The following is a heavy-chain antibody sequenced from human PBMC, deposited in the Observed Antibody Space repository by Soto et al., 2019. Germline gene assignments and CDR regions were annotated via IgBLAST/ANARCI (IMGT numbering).Heavy chain of an antibody. D-gene: IGHD5-12*01. V-gene: IGHV4-59*01. CDR1: GGSISSYY. CDR3: AHSGYSGYYIDS. CDR2: IYYSGST. J-gene: IGHJ4*02. Sequence: SETLSLTCTVSGGSISSYYWNWIRQPPGKGLEWIGYIYYSGSTNYNPSLKSRVTISVDTFKNQFSLKLRSVTAADTAVYYCAHSGYSGYYIDSWGQGTLVTVSS.